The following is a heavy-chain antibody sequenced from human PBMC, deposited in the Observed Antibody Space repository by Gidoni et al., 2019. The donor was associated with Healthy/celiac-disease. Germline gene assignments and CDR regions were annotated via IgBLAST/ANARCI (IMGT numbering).Heavy chain of an antibody. CDR1: GFTFSNAW. CDR3: TTDFLSAAGTSPPHDY. Sequence: EVQLVEYGGGLVKPGGSLRLSCAASGFTFSNAWMSWVRQAPGKGLEWVGRIKSKTDGGTTDYAAPVKGRFTISIDDSKNTLYLQMNSLKTEDTAVYYCTTDFLSAAGTSPPHDYWGQGTLVTVSS. J-gene: IGHJ4*02. D-gene: IGHD6-13*01. V-gene: IGHV3-15*01. CDR2: IKSKTDGGTT.